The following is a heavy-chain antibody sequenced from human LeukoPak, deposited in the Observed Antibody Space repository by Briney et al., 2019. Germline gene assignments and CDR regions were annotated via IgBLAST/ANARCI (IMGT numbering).Heavy chain of an antibody. J-gene: IGHJ5*02. CDR1: GGTFSSYA. Sequence: SVKVSCKASGGTFSSYAISWVRQAPGQGLEWMGRIIPILGIANYAQKFQGRVTITADKSTSTVYMELSSLRSEDTAVYYCARGRDLNYDSSGYYGTWGQGTLVTVSS. V-gene: IGHV1-69*04. CDR3: ARGRDLNYDSSGYYGT. D-gene: IGHD3-22*01. CDR2: IIPILGIA.